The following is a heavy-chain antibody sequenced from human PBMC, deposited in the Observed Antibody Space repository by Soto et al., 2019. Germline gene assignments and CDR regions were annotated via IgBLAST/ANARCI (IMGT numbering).Heavy chain of an antibody. CDR1: GDSITTTNW. J-gene: IGHJ5*01. Sequence: SETLSLTCAVSGDSITTTNWWTWVRQSPGKGLEWIGEIYSSGNTNYNPSLMSRVTMSVDESTNQFSLKLTSLTIADTAVYFCARAPGVLVGTSIVSSFFDSWGQGTLVTVSS. CDR2: IYSSGNT. CDR3: ARAPGVLVGTSIVSSFFDS. D-gene: IGHD2-21*02. V-gene: IGHV4-4*02.